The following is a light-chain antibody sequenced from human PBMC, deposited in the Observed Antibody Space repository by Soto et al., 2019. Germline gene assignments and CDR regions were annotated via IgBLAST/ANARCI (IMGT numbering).Light chain of an antibody. CDR2: KAS. Sequence: DIPMTQSPSTMSASVGDRVTITCRASQSIDSWLAWYQQKPGKAPKFLMYKASNLESGVPLRFSGSGSETEFTLTISSLQPDDFAIYYCQHYKSYPWTFGQGTKVELK. CDR3: QHYKSYPWT. V-gene: IGKV1-5*03. CDR1: QSIDSW. J-gene: IGKJ1*01.